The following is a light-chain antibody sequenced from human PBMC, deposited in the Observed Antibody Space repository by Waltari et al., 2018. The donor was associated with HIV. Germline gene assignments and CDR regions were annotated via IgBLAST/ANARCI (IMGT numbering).Light chain of an antibody. CDR1: PYNIGSNY. J-gene: IGLJ2*01. V-gene: IGLV1-47*01. CDR2: RNN. CDR3: AAWDASLSGVV. Sequence: QSVLTQPPSASGTPGQRVTISCSGRPYNIGSNYVYWYQHLPGTAPTLRIQRNNQRPSGVPDRFSGSRSGTSASLAISGLRSEDEADYYCAAWDASLSGVVFGGGTKLTVL.